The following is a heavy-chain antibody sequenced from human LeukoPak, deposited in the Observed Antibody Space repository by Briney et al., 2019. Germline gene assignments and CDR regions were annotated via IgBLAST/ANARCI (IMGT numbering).Heavy chain of an antibody. Sequence: ASVKVSCKASGYTFTSYDINWVRQATGQGLEWMGWMNPNSGNTGYAQKFQGRVTITRNTSISTAYMELSSLRSEDTAVYYCARGVPMADALDIWGQGTMVTVSS. V-gene: IGHV1-8*03. CDR2: MNPNSGNT. CDR1: GYTFTSYD. CDR3: ARGVPMADALDI. J-gene: IGHJ3*02. D-gene: IGHD5-24*01.